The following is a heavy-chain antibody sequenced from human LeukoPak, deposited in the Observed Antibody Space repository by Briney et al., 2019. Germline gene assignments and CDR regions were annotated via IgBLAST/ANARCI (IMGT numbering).Heavy chain of an antibody. CDR1: GFTFSNYA. Sequence: GSLRLSCAASGFTFSNYAMSWVRQAPGRGLEWVSAISGTGGGTYYADSVKGRFTISRDNAKNSLYLHMNSLRAEDTAIYYCVKGADLRAGRGYFDYWGQGTLVTVSS. D-gene: IGHD3-10*01. J-gene: IGHJ4*02. V-gene: IGHV3-23*01. CDR2: ISGTGGGT. CDR3: VKGADLRAGRGYFDY.